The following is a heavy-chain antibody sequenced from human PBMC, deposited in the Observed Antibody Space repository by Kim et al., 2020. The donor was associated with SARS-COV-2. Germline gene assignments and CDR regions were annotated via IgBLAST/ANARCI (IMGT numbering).Heavy chain of an antibody. V-gene: IGHV1-8*01. CDR1: GYTFSNYD. Sequence: ASVTVSCKASGYTFSNYDINWVREATGQGIAWMGWMNPNSGNTGYAQKFQGRVTMTRNTSISTAYMELSSLTSDDTAVYYCARRIAAAGTCLAYWGQGTLVTVSS. J-gene: IGHJ4*02. CDR3: ARRIAAAGTCLAY. CDR2: MNPNSGNT. D-gene: IGHD6-13*01.